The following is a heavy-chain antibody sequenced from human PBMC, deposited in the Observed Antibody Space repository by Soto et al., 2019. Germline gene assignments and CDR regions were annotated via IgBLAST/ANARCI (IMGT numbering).Heavy chain of an antibody. V-gene: IGHV4-31*03. CDR2: IYYSGGT. CDR3: AIEGGHGVDS. CDR1: GGSISNVNYY. Sequence: QMQLQESGPGLVKPSQTLSLTCNVSGGSISNVNYYWSWIRHVPGKGLEWVGYIYYSGGTHYNPSLKSRLTISVDTSQNQFSLKLTSVTAADTAVYYCAIEGGHGVDSWGQGALVTVSS. J-gene: IGHJ4*02. D-gene: IGHD3-16*01.